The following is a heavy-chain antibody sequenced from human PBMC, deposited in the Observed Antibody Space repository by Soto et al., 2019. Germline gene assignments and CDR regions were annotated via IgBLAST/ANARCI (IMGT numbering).Heavy chain of an antibody. CDR3: TTPPGIAAAVPRDYYGMDV. Sequence: EVQLVESGGGLVKPGGSLRLSCAASGFTFSNAWMSWVRQAPGKGLEWVGRIKSKTDGGTTDYAAPVKGRFTISRDDXXTXLXXQRNRQKTEDTAVYYGTTPPGIAAAVPRDYYGMDVWGQGTTVTVSS. V-gene: IGHV3-15*01. J-gene: IGHJ6*02. CDR2: IKSKTDGGTT. D-gene: IGHD6-13*01. CDR1: GFTFSNAW.